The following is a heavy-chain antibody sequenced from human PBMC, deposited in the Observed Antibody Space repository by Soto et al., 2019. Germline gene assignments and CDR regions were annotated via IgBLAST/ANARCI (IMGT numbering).Heavy chain of an antibody. Sequence: AVKPSCKASGSTFSSYAISWVRQAPGQGLEWMGGIIPIFGTANYAQKFQGRVTITADESTSTAYMELSSLRSEDTAVYYCARDRNPRIVGGDFDYWGQGTLVTVYS. CDR2: IIPIFGTA. V-gene: IGHV1-69*13. CDR1: GSTFSSYA. J-gene: IGHJ4*02. D-gene: IGHD1-26*01. CDR3: ARDRNPRIVGGDFDY.